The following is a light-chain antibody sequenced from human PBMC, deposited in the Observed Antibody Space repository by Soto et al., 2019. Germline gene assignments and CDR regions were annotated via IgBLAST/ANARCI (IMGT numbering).Light chain of an antibody. J-gene: IGKJ2*01. CDR1: QSVSSN. CDR2: GAS. V-gene: IGKV3-15*01. CDR3: QQNNNWPPYT. Sequence: EIVMTQSPATLSVSPGERATLSCRASQSVSSNLAWYQQKPGQAPRLLIYGASTRATGIPARFSGSGSGTVFTLTISSLQSEDFAVYYCQQNNNWPPYTFGQGTKLEIK.